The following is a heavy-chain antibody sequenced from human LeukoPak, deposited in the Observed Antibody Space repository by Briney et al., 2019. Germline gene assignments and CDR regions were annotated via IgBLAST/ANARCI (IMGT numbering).Heavy chain of an antibody. J-gene: IGHJ1*01. D-gene: IGHD4-11*01. CDR1: GFTFSHYG. Sequence: GGSPRLSCAASGFTFSHYGMHWVRQTPGAGLEWVAVIWSDGGDKYYAKSVKGRFTISRDNSKNSLFLQMNSLRAEDTAVYYCAKDAQRGFDYSNSLQNWGQGILVTVSS. CDR2: IWSDGGDK. V-gene: IGHV3-33*06. CDR3: AKDAQRGFDYSNSLQN.